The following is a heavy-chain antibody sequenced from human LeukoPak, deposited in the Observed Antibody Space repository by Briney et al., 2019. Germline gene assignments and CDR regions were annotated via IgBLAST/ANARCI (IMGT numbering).Heavy chain of an antibody. CDR2: FNPNSGGT. V-gene: IGHV1-2*02. J-gene: IGHJ4*02. CDR1: GYTFTDYY. D-gene: IGHD3-22*01. Sequence: ASVKVSCKASGYTFTDYYLHWVRQAPGQGLEWMGRFNPNSGGTDYAQMFQGRVTMTRDTSISTAYMELSRLRSDDTAVYYCARASYYYDSSGYPGYYFDYWGQGTLVTVSS. CDR3: ARASYYYDSSGYPGYYFDY.